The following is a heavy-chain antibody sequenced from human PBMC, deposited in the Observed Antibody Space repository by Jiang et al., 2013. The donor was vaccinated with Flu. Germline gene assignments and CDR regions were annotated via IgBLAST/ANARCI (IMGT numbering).Heavy chain of an antibody. J-gene: IGHJ4*02. CDR3: GRIIGGGNSLLY. D-gene: IGHD4-23*01. V-gene: IGHV5-51*03. CDR1: GYSFTTYW. CDR2: IYVGDSDA. Sequence: GAEVKKPGESLKISCKDPGYSFTTYWIGWVRQMPGKGLEWLGVIYVGDSDARYSPSFQGQVSISVDRSINTAYLHWSSLKASDTAIYYCGRIIGGGNSLLYWGQGTLVTVSS.